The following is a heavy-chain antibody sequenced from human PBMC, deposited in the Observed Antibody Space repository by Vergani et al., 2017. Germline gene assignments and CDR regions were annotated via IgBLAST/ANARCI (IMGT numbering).Heavy chain of an antibody. CDR3: ARFLQDDVARGVSWNYYGMDV. V-gene: IGHV1-69*12. Sequence: QVLLTQSGAEVKKPGSSVKVSCKASGGSLSTYAFVWVRLAPAQGLEWMGGFFPVFGTPTYAQKFQGRVTIDADESTSTTSMTVSSLKSEDTAVYFCARFLQDDVARGVSWNYYGMDVWGQGTTVTVSS. J-gene: IGHJ6*02. D-gene: IGHD3-10*01. CDR1: GGSLSTYA. CDR2: FFPVFGTP.